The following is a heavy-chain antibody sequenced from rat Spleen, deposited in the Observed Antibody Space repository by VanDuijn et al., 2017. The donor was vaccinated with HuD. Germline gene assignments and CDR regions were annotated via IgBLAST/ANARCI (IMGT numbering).Heavy chain of an antibody. CDR2: ISDDGTNT. CDR3: TTGFFDY. Sequence: EVQLVESDGGLVQPGRSLKLSCAASGFTFSDYYMAWVRQAPTKGLEWVATISDDGTNTYYRDTVKGRFTISRDNAKSTLYLQMDSLRSEDTTTYYCTTGFFDYWGQGVMVTVSS. CDR1: GFTFSDYY. J-gene: IGHJ2*01. V-gene: IGHV5-20*01.